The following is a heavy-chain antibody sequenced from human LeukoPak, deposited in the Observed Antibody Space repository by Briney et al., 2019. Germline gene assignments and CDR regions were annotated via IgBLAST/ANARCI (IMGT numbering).Heavy chain of an antibody. V-gene: IGHV1-2*02. CDR1: GYTFTGYY. CDR3: ATAYWPFGVVIMDNWFDP. Sequence: ASVKVSCKASGYTFTGYYMHWVRQAPGQGLEWMGWINPNSGGTNYAQKFQGRVTMTRDTSISTAYMELSSLRSEDTAVYYCATAYWPFGVVIMDNWFDPWGQGTLVTVSS. J-gene: IGHJ5*02. D-gene: IGHD3-3*01. CDR2: INPNSGGT.